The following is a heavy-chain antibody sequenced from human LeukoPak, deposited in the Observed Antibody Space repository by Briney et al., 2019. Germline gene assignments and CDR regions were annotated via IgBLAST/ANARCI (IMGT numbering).Heavy chain of an antibody. V-gene: IGHV4-30-2*01. CDR3: ARHYGP. D-gene: IGHD3-16*01. CDR2: IYHTGST. Sequence: SQTLSLTCTVSGASISSGTYSWSWIRQPPGEGLEWIGYIYHTGSTYYNPSLKGRVTISVDRSKNQFSLKLNSVTATDTAVYYCARHYGPWGQGTLVTVSS. J-gene: IGHJ4*02. CDR1: GASISSGTYS.